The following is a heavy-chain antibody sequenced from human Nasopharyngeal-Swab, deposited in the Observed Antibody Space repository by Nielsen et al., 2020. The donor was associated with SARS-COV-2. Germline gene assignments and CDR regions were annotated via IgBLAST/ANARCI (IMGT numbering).Heavy chain of an antibody. J-gene: IGHJ6*02. CDR3: ARGLYSSSYYYYYGMDV. V-gene: IGHV3-53*01. Sequence: ESLKISCAASGFPVSSNYMSWVRQAPGKGLEWVSVIYSGGSTYYADSVKGRFTISRDNSKKTLYLQMNSLRAEDTAVYYCARGLYSSSYYYYYGMDVWGQGTTVTVSS. D-gene: IGHD6-6*01. CDR2: IYSGGST. CDR1: GFPVSSNY.